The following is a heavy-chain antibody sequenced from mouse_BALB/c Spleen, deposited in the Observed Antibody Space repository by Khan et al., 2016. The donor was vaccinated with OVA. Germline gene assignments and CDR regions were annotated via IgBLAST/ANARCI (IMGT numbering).Heavy chain of an antibody. J-gene: IGHJ2*01. Sequence: HVQLQQSGAELAKPGASVKMSCKASGYTFTTYWMHWVKQRPGQGLEWIGYINPTSDSTDYNEKFKDKATLSADKSSSTAYMQLSSLTSEDSAVYYCARDRIDYWGQGTTLTVSS. CDR1: GYTFTTYW. V-gene: IGHV1-7*01. CDR3: ARDRIDY. CDR2: INPTSDST.